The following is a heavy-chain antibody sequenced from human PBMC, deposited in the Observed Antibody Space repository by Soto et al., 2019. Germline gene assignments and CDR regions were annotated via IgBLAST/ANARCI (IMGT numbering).Heavy chain of an antibody. J-gene: IGHJ4*02. Sequence: GGSLRLSCAASGFTFDDYAMHWVRQAPGKGLEWVSGISWNSGSIGYADSVKGRFTISRDNAKNSLYLQMNSLRAEDTALYYCAKAVSSWYYYFDYWGQGTLGTVS. D-gene: IGHD6-13*01. CDR2: ISWNSGSI. CDR1: GFTFDDYA. V-gene: IGHV3-9*01. CDR3: AKAVSSWYYYFDY.